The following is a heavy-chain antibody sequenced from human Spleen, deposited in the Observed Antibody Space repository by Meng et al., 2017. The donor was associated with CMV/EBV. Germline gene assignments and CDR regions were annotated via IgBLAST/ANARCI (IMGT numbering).Heavy chain of an antibody. Sequence: LSLTCAASGFTFSSYAMSWVRQAPGKGLEWVSVIYSGGSSTYYADSVKGRFTISRDNSKNTLYLQMNSLRAEDTAVYYCAKDHGRIMYNWNFSHFDYWGQGTLVTVSS. D-gene: IGHD1-7*01. V-gene: IGHV3-23*03. CDR1: GFTFSSYA. CDR3: AKDHGRIMYNWNFSHFDY. J-gene: IGHJ4*02. CDR2: IYSGGSST.